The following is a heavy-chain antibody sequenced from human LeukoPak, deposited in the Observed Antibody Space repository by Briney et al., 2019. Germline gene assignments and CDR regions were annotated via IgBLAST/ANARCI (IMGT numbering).Heavy chain of an antibody. CDR3: AKSRYSSSWYYFDY. J-gene: IGHJ4*02. V-gene: IGHV3-23*01. CDR1: GCTFSSYA. Sequence: PGGALRLSCAASGCTFSSYAMSWVRQAPGKGLEWVSAISGSGGSTYYADSVKGRFTISRDNSKNTLYLQMNSLRAEDTAVYYCAKSRYSSSWYYFDYWGQGTLVTVSS. D-gene: IGHD6-13*01. CDR2: ISGSGGST.